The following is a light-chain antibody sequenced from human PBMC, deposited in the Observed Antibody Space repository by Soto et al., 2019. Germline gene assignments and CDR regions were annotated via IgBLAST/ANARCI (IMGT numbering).Light chain of an antibody. Sequence: DIQMTQSPSSLSASVGDRVTITCRANQTITTFLNWYQHKPGKAPALLIYAASYLQRGVPSRFSASGSGTEFTLTVSSLEPEDFSTYYCQQSYTTPCTFGPGTKVDIK. J-gene: IGKJ3*01. CDR3: QQSYTTPCT. V-gene: IGKV1-39*01. CDR1: QTITTF. CDR2: AAS.